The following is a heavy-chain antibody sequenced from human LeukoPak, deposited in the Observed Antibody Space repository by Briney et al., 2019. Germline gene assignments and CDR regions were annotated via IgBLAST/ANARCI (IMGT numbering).Heavy chain of an antibody. J-gene: IGHJ4*02. CDR2: IYHSGST. Sequence: PSETLSLTCTVSGGSVSSGSYYWSWIRQPLGKGLEWIGYIYHSGSTLYNPSLKSRVTISVDRSKNQLSLKLSSVTAADTAVYYCARTYHFDYWGQGTLVTVSS. CDR3: ARTYHFDY. V-gene: IGHV4-61*01. CDR1: GGSVSSGSYY. D-gene: IGHD2-2*01.